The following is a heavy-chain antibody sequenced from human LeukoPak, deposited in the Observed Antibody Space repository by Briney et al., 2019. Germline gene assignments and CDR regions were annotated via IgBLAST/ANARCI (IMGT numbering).Heavy chain of an antibody. V-gene: IGHV1-2*02. D-gene: IGHD5-12*01. CDR2: INPNSGGT. CDR1: GYTFTGYY. CDR3: ARYSGYDSFLDYYYYGMDV. Sequence: ASVKVSCKASGYTFTGYYMHWVRQAPGQGLEWMGWINPNSGGTNYAQKFQGRVTMTWDTSISTASMELSRLRSDDTAVYYCARYSGYDSFLDYYYYGMDVWGQGTTVTVSS. J-gene: IGHJ6*02.